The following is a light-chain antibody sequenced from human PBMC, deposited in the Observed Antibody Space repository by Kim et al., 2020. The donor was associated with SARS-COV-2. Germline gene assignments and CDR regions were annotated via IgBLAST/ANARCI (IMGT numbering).Light chain of an antibody. CDR1: SLRTYS. Sequence: VALGQTVRITCQEDSLRTYSASWYQQKPRQAPLLLIYAKNNRPSGIPDRFSGSTSGNTASLTITGTQAGDEADYYCNSRDSNNDVVFGGGTQLTVL. CDR3: NSRDSNNDVV. J-gene: IGLJ2*01. CDR2: AKN. V-gene: IGLV3-19*01.